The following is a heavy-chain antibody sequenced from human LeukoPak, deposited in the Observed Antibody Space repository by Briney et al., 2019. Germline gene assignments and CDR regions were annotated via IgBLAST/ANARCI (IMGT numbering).Heavy chain of an antibody. V-gene: IGHV1-46*01. CDR3: ARDLRDSSGYYYPLGY. Sequence: ASVKVSCKASGYTFTSYYLHWVRQAPGQGLEWMGIINPTGGIASYAQKFQGRVTMTRDTSTSTVYMELSTLRSEDTAVYYCARDLRDSSGYYYPLGYWGQGTLVTVSS. D-gene: IGHD3-22*01. CDR2: INPTGGIA. CDR1: GYTFTSYY. J-gene: IGHJ4*02.